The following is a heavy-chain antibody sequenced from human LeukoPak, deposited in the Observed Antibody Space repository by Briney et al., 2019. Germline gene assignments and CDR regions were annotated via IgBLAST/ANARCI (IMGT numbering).Heavy chain of an antibody. J-gene: IGHJ4*02. CDR1: EYTFTDYY. CDR3: ARDAWLVGATNLYYFDH. CDR2: INPKSGVT. Sequence: ASVKVSCKASEYTFTDYYMHWVRQAPGQWLEWLGWINPKSGVTNYAQKFQGRVTMTRDPSISSAYMELNSLRSDDTAVYYCARDAWLVGATNLYYFDHWGQGTLVTVSS. V-gene: IGHV1-2*02. D-gene: IGHD1-26*01.